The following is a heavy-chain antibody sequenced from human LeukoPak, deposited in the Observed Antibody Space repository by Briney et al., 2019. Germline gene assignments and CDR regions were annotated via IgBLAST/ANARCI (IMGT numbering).Heavy chain of an antibody. CDR2: FDPEDGET. CDR1: GYTLTELS. Sequence: ASVKVSCKVSGYTLTELSMHWVRQAPGKGLEWMGGFDPEDGETIYAQKFQGRVTMTEDTSTDTAYMELSRLRSDDTAVYYCARDQGYGGNLNPDSWGQGTLVTVSS. J-gene: IGHJ5*01. D-gene: IGHD4-23*01. V-gene: IGHV1-24*01. CDR3: ARDQGYGGNLNPDS.